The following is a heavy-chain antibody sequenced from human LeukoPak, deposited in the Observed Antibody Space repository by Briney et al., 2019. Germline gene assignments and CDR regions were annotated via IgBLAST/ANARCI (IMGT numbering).Heavy chain of an antibody. CDR2: INANSGGA. Sequence: GASVKLSCKSSGYTFTVYYMHWLRQATGQGLEWMGWINANSGGANYAQKFHGRVTMTRNTSISTAYMELSSLRSEDTAVYYCARGRAYGYNFLENWYFDLWGRGNLVTVSS. J-gene: IGHJ2*01. CDR1: GYTFTVYY. D-gene: IGHD5-24*01. CDR3: ARGRAYGYNFLENWYFDL. V-gene: IGHV1-2*02.